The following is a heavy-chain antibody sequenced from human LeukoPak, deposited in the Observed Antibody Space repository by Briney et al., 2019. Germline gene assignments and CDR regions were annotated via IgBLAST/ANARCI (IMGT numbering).Heavy chain of an antibody. J-gene: IGHJ4*02. Sequence: SETLSLTCTVSGGSISSSSYYWGWIRQPPGKGLEWIGSIYYSGSTYYNPSLKSRVTISVDTSKNQFSLKLSSVTAADTAVYYCAKLDPPYVNYYDSSGYLPIDYWGQGTLVTVSS. D-gene: IGHD3-22*01. CDR2: IYYSGST. V-gene: IGHV4-39*01. CDR1: GGSISSSSYY. CDR3: AKLDPPYVNYYDSSGYLPIDY.